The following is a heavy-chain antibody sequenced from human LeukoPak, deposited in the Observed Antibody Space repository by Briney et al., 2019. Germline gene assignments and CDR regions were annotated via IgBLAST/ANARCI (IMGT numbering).Heavy chain of an antibody. V-gene: IGHV1-69*13. J-gene: IGHJ4*02. D-gene: IGHD2-21*02. Sequence: ASVKVSCKASGGTFSSYAISWVRQAPGQGLEWMGGINPIFGTANYAQKFQGRVTITADESTSTAYMELSSLRSEDTAVYYCAAVAYCGGDCYPYFDYWGQGTLVTVSS. CDR1: GGTFSSYA. CDR3: AAVAYCGGDCYPYFDY. CDR2: INPIFGTA.